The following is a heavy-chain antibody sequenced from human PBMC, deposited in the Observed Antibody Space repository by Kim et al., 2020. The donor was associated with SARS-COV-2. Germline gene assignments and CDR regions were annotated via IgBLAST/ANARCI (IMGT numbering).Heavy chain of an antibody. V-gene: IGHV3-53*01. CDR1: GFTVSTSY. Sequence: GGSLRLSCAAAGFTVSTSYMSWVRQAPGQGLEWVSAIYSGGATYYADSVKGRFTISRDNSKNTLYLQMSSLRAEDTAVYYCARVLAGLDVWGQGTTVTVSS. CDR3: ARVLAGLDV. CDR2: IYSGGAT. J-gene: IGHJ6*02.